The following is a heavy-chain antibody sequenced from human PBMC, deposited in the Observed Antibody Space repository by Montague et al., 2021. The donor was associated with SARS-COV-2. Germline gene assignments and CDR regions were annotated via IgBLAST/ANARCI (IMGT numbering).Heavy chain of an antibody. J-gene: IGHJ4*02. D-gene: IGHD3-16*02. CDR3: ASAPSYSFCFWAY. CDR2: INHSGYT. Sequence: SETLSVTCAVYGASSSNYYWSWIRQSPGKGLEWVGYINHSGYTDYNPSLESRHTISLDSLKKQFSLKMTSVTAADTAIYCCASAPSYSFCFWAYWGQGTMGSGSS. V-gene: IGHV4-34*01. CDR1: GASSSNYY.